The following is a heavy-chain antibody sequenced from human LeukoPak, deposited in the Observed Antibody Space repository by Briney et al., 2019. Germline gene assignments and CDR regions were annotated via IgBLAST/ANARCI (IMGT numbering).Heavy chain of an antibody. V-gene: IGHV1-2*02. CDR2: INPNSGGT. J-gene: IGHJ4*02. D-gene: IGHD6-13*01. Sequence: ASVKVSCKVSGYTPTELSMHWVRQAPGQGLEWMGWINPNSGGTNYAQKFQGRVTMTRDTSISTAYMELSRLRSDDTAVYYCARGDSSSWYGYWGQGTLVTVSS. CDR3: ARGDSSSWYGY. CDR1: GYTPTELS.